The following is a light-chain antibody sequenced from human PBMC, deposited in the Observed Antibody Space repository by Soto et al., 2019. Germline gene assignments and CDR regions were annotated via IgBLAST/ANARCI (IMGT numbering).Light chain of an antibody. V-gene: IGLV2-14*01. J-gene: IGLJ2*01. Sequence: QSALPQPASVSGSPGQSITISCTGTSSDVGGYNHVSWYQHSPGKAPKLILFAVSDRPSGVSHRFSGSKSGNTASLTISGLQADDEADYYCCSYTSLSTVVFGGGTKLTVL. CDR3: CSYTSLSTVV. CDR2: AVS. CDR1: SSDVGGYNH.